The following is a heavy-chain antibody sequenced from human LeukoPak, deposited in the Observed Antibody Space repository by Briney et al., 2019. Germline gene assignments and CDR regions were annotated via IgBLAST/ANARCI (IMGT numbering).Heavy chain of an antibody. CDR2: ITWNSGSI. Sequence: GGSQRLSCAASGFTFDDYAMHWVRQAPGKGLEWVSGITWNSGSIGYADSVKGRFTISRDNAKNSLYLQMNSLRAEDTALYYCAKAYCTDAVCYGAFDIWGQGTMVTVSS. CDR3: AKAYCTDAVCYGAFDI. D-gene: IGHD2-8*01. J-gene: IGHJ3*02. V-gene: IGHV3-9*01. CDR1: GFTFDDYA.